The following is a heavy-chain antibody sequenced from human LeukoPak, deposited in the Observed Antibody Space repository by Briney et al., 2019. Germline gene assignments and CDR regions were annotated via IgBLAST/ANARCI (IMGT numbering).Heavy chain of an antibody. Sequence: GGSLRLSCAVSGITLSNYGMSWVRQAPGKGLEWVAGISGSGGGTNYADSVKGRFTISRDNSKNTLYLQMNSLKTEDTAVYYCTREWELPPSVLDYWGQGTLVTVSS. CDR2: ISGSGGGT. V-gene: IGHV3-23*01. CDR1: GITLSNYG. D-gene: IGHD1-26*01. J-gene: IGHJ4*02. CDR3: TREWELPPSVLDY.